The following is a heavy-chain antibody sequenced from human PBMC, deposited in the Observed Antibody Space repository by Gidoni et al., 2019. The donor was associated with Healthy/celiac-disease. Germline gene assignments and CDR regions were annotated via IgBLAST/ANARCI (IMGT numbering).Heavy chain of an antibody. J-gene: IGHJ4*02. Sequence: EVQLLESGGGLVQPGGSLRLSCAASGFTFSSYAMSWVRQAPGKGLEWVSAISGSGGSTYYADSVKGRFTISRDNSKNTLYPQMNSLRAEDTAVYYCAKDRGRDFGVVTLYYFDYWGQGTLVTVSS. V-gene: IGHV3-23*01. D-gene: IGHD3-3*01. CDR3: AKDRGRDFGVVTLYYFDY. CDR1: GFTFSSYA. CDR2: ISGSGGST.